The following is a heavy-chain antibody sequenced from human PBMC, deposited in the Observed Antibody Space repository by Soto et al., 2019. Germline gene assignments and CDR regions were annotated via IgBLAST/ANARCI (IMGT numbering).Heavy chain of an antibody. Sequence: GGSLRLSCAASGFTFSSYAMHWVRQAPGKGLEWVAVISYDGSNKYYADSVKGRFTISRDNAKNSLYLQMNSLRAEDTAVYYCASQLPPVRIAARLEEYYFDYWGQGTLVTVSS. J-gene: IGHJ4*02. CDR2: ISYDGSNK. D-gene: IGHD6-6*01. CDR1: GFTFSSYA. V-gene: IGHV3-30-3*01. CDR3: ASQLPPVRIAARLEEYYFDY.